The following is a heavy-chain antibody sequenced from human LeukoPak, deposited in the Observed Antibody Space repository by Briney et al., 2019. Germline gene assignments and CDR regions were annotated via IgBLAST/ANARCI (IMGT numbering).Heavy chain of an antibody. CDR3: ARSRITMVRGVIWFDP. V-gene: IGHV4-39*07. CDR2: IYYSGST. D-gene: IGHD3-10*01. J-gene: IGHJ5*02. Sequence: SETLSLTCTVSGGSISSYYWGWIRQPPGKGLEWIGSIYYSGSTYYNPSLKSRVTISVDTSKNQFSLKLSSVTAADTAVYYCARSRITMVRGVIWFDPWGQGTLVTVSS. CDR1: GGSISSYY.